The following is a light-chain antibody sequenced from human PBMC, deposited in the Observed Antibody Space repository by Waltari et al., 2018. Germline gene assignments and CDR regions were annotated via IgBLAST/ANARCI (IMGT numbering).Light chain of an antibody. CDR1: SSNIGNNA. CDR2: YDD. J-gene: IGLJ1*01. CDR3: AAWDDSLSGYV. V-gene: IGLV1-36*01. Sequence: QSVLTQPPSVSEAPRQRVTISCSGSSSNIGNNAVNWYQQLPGKAPKLLIYYDDLLPSGVSDRFSGSKSGTSASLAISGLQYEDEADYYCAAWDDSLSGYVFGTGTKVTVL.